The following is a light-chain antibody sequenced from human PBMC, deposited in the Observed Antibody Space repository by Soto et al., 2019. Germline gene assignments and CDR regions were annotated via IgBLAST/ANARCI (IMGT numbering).Light chain of an antibody. CDR3: QNYHSAPWT. CDR2: AAS. CDR1: QGITDY. J-gene: IGKJ1*01. Sequence: DIQMTQSPSSLSASVGDRVTITCRASQGITDYLAWYQQKPGQVPNLLIYAASTLQSGVPSRFSGSGSGTDFTLTITGLQPEDVATYYCQNYHSAPWTFGQGTNVEIK. V-gene: IGKV1-27*01.